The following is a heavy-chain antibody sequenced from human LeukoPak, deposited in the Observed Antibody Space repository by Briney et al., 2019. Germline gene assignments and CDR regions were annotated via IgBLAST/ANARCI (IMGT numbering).Heavy chain of an antibody. D-gene: IGHD5-24*01. CDR2: MNPNSGAT. J-gene: IGHJ4*02. CDR1: GYTFTSYD. CDR3: ARGRDGYNFYFDY. Sequence: GASVKVSCKASGYTFTSYDFNWLRQATGQGPEWMGWMNPNSGATGYAQKFQGRVTMTRSASINTAYMELTNLRSEDTAVYYCARGRDGYNFYFDYWGQGTLVTVSS. V-gene: IGHV1-8*01.